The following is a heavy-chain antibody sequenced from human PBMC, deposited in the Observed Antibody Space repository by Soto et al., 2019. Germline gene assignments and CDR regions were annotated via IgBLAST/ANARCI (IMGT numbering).Heavy chain of an antibody. CDR2: INHSGST. V-gene: IGHV4-34*01. D-gene: IGHD6-19*01. CDR1: GGSFSGYY. Sequence: SETLSLTCAVYGGSFSGYYWSWIRQPPGKGLEWIGEINHSGSTNYNPSLKSRVTISVDTSKNQFSLKLSSVTAADTAVYYCARSFLVRQWLPQPYFQHWGQGTLVTVSS. CDR3: ARSFLVRQWLPQPYFQH. J-gene: IGHJ1*01.